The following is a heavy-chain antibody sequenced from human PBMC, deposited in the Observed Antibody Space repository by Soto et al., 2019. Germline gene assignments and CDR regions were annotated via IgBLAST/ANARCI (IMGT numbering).Heavy chain of an antibody. D-gene: IGHD6-6*01. Sequence: ASVKVSCKASGYTFTSYDINWVRQATGQGLEWMGWMNPNSGNTGYAQKFQGRVTMTRNTSISTAYMELSSLSSEDTAVYYCARGAAYSSSSRGYFYYGTDVWGQGTTVTVPS. J-gene: IGHJ6*02. CDR1: GYTFTSYD. CDR3: ARGAAYSSSSRGYFYYGTDV. CDR2: MNPNSGNT. V-gene: IGHV1-8*01.